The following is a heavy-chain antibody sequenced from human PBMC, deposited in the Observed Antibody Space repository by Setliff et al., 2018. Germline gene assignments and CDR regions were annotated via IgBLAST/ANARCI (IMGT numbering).Heavy chain of an antibody. D-gene: IGHD3-10*01. Sequence: SGPTLVNPTQTLTLTCTFSGFSLSTSGMCVSWIRQPPGKALEWLARSDWDDDKYYSTSLKTRLTISKDTSKNQVVLTMTNMDPVDTATYYCARMRSRNYGSGSYWLDYWGQGTLVTVSS. CDR3: ARMRSRNYGSGSYWLDY. J-gene: IGHJ4*02. V-gene: IGHV2-70*11. CDR2: SDWDDDK. CDR1: GFSLSTSGMC.